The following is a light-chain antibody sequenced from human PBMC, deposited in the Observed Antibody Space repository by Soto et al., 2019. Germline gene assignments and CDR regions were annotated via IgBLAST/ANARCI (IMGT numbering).Light chain of an antibody. Sequence: EIVMTQSPVTLSVSPGGRATLSCRASQSVSSALAWYQQKPGQSPRLLIYAASTRATGVPARFSGSGSGTDFTLTINSLQSEDFAGYYCQQYKDWPPYTFGQGTKLEIK. V-gene: IGKV3-15*01. J-gene: IGKJ2*01. CDR2: AAS. CDR1: QSVSSA. CDR3: QQYKDWPPYT.